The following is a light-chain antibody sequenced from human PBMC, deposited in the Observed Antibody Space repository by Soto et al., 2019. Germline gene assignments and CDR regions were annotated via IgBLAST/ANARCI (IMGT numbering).Light chain of an antibody. Sequence: EILLTQSPGTLSLSPGERATLSCRASQTISGNYLAWYQQKPGQAPRLLIYGASNRATGIPERFTGSGSGTDVTLTISRLETQDSAMYYCQQYVISVTFGQGTRREIK. V-gene: IGKV3-20*01. CDR2: GAS. CDR3: QQYVISVT. J-gene: IGKJ5*01. CDR1: QTISGNY.